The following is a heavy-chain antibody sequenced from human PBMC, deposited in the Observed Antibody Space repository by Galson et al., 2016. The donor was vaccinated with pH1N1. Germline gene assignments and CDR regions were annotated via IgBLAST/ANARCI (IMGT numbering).Heavy chain of an antibody. Sequence: SLRLSCAASGFRFSSYWMTWVRQAAGKGPEWVASIKYDESDIKYVESVKGRFIISRDNDMNALYLEMSSLRVEDTAVYHCARLFHFEQGSYDRAFDVWGQGTMVTVSS. J-gene: IGHJ3*01. V-gene: IGHV3-7*03. D-gene: IGHD3-16*01. CDR1: GFRFSSYW. CDR2: IKYDESDI. CDR3: ARLFHFEQGSYDRAFDV.